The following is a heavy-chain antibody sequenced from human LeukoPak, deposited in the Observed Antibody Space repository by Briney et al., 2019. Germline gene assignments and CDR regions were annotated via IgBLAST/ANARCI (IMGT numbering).Heavy chain of an antibody. CDR1: GGTFSSYA. V-gene: IGHV1-69*05. Sequence: SVKVSCKASGGTFSSYAISWVRQAPGQGLEWMGGIIPIFGTANYAQKFQGRVTITTDESTSTAYMELSSLRSEDTAVYYCASSHYYDSSGYYRVGYYFDYWGQGTLVTVSS. CDR3: ASSHYYDSSGYYRVGYYFDY. J-gene: IGHJ4*02. D-gene: IGHD3-22*01. CDR2: IIPIFGTA.